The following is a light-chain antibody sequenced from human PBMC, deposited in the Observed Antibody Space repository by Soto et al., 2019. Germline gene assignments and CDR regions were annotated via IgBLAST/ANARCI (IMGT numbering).Light chain of an antibody. CDR2: EVS. J-gene: IGLJ1*01. CDR3: SSYTTSSNYV. CDR1: ISDVGSYNF. V-gene: IGLV2-14*01. Sequence: QSVLTEPSSVSGSPGQSITISCTGTISDVGSYNFVSWYQQLPGKAPKPMIYEVSNRPSGVSNRFSGSKSGNTASLTISGLQAEDEADYYCSSYTTSSNYVFGSGTKVTVL.